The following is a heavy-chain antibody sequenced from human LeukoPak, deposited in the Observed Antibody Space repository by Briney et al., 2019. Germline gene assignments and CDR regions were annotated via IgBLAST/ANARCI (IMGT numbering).Heavy chain of an antibody. CDR2: INPNIGDA. CDR1: GYTFTGYF. CDR3: ARMDLDGGDSIGFDS. J-gene: IGHJ5*01. V-gene: IGHV1-2*02. D-gene: IGHD2-21*02. Sequence: ASVKVSCKASGYTFTGYFIHWGRQAPGQGLEWMGWINPNIGDASYAQKFQGRVTMTRDRSINTAYMELSRLTSDDTAVYYCARMDLDGGDSIGFDSWGQGTPVTVSS.